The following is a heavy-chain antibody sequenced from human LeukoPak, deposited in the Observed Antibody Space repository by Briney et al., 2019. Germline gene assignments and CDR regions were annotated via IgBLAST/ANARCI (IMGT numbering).Heavy chain of an antibody. CDR3: ARASPKALYDSSGYYYLLGY. CDR2: INPNSGGT. J-gene: IGHJ4*02. V-gene: IGHV1-2*02. D-gene: IGHD3-22*01. Sequence: ATVKVSCKASGYTFTGYYMHWVRQAPGQGLEWMGWINPNSGGTNYAQKSQGRVTMTRDTSISTAYMELSRLRSDDTAVYYCARASPKALYDSSGYYYLLGYWGQGTLVTVSS. CDR1: GYTFTGYY.